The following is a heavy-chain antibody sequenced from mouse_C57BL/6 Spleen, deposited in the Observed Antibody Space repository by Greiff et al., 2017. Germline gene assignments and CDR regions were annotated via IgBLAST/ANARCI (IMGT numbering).Heavy chain of an antibody. CDR3: ARQGGYSNYDY. D-gene: IGHD2-5*01. V-gene: IGHV5-6*01. CDR2: ISSGGSYT. Sequence: EVQLVESGGDLVKPGGSLKLSCAASGFTFSSYGMSWVRQTPDKRLEWVATISSGGSYTYYPDSVKGRFTISRDNAKNTLYLQMGSLKSEDTAMYYCARQGGYSNYDYWGQGTTLTVSS. CDR1: GFTFSSYG. J-gene: IGHJ2*01.